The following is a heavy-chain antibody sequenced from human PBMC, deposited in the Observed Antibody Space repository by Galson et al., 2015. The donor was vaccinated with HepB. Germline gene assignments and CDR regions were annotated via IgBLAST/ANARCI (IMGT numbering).Heavy chain of an antibody. J-gene: IGHJ6*02. Sequence: SLRLSCAASGLTFSEYSMHWVRQAPGKGLEWVAVVSYDGSNKNYADSVKGRFTISRDNSKNTLFLQMKSLRGEDTAVYYCAQDKRSISARHVSYYYYGMDVWGQGTTVTVSS. V-gene: IGHV3-30*18. CDR2: VSYDGSNK. D-gene: IGHD6-6*01. CDR1: GLTFSEYS. CDR3: AQDKRSISARHVSYYYYGMDV.